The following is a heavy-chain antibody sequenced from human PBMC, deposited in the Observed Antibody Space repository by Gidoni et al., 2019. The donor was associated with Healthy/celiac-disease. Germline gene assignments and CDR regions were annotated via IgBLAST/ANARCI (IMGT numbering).Heavy chain of an antibody. V-gene: IGHV2-26*01. J-gene: IGHJ4*02. D-gene: IGHD2-15*01. CDR3: ACILLGYCSGGSCYPINDY. Sequence: QVTLKESGPVLVKPTETLTLTCTVSGFSLSNARMGVSWIRQPPGKALEWLAHIFSNDEKSYSTSLKSRLTISKDTSKSQVVLTMTNMDPVDTATYYCACILLGYCSGGSCYPINDYWGQGTLVTVSS. CDR2: IFSNDEK. CDR1: GFSLSNARMG.